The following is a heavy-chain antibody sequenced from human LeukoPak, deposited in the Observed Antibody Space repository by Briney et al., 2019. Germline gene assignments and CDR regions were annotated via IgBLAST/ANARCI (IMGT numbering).Heavy chain of an antibody. D-gene: IGHD3-10*01. CDR1: GFTFSDYY. CDR2: IYSGDTT. CDR3: ASILRSSSGYYFDY. J-gene: IGHJ4*02. Sequence: GGSLRLSCAASGFTFSDYYMSWIRQAPGKGLEWVSVIYSGDTTFYADSVRGKFTISRDNSKNTLYLQMNSLRAEDTAVYYCASILRSSSGYYFDYWGQGTLVTVSS. V-gene: IGHV3-66*01.